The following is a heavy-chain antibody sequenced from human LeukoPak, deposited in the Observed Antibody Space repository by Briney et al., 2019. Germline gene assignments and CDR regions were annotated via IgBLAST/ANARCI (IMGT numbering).Heavy chain of an antibody. J-gene: IGHJ5*02. D-gene: IGHD6-13*01. V-gene: IGHV3-23*01. CDR2: ISGSGGST. CDR3: AKRGDSSSWYLNWFDP. CDR1: GFTFSSYA. Sequence: GGSLRLSCAASGFTFSSYAMSWVRQAPGKGLEWVSVISGSGGSTYYADSVKGRFTISRDNSKNTLYLQMNSLRAEDTAVYYCAKRGDSSSWYLNWFDPWGQGTLVTVSS.